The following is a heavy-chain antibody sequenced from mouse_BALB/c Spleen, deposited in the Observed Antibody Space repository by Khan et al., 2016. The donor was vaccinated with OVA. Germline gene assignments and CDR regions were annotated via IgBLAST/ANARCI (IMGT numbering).Heavy chain of an antibody. CDR3: AKEGAYYRSDGWFAY. CDR1: GYTFTTYT. V-gene: IGHV1-4*01. Sequence: QVQLQQSGAELARPGDSVKMSCKASGYTFTTYTIHWVKQRHGQGLEWIGYIIPSTDYTTYNQKFKDKATLTADKYSSTAYMQLSSLTSDDSAVYYCAKEGAYYRSDGWFAYWGQGTLVTVSA. CDR2: IIPSTDYT. D-gene: IGHD2-14*01. J-gene: IGHJ3*01.